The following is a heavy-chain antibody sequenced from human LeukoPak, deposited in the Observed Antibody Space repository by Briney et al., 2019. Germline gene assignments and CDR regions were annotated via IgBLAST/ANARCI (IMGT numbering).Heavy chain of an antibody. Sequence: GGSLRLSCAASGFTFSGYAMHWVRQAPGKGLEWVAVISYDGSNKYYADSVKGRFTISRDNSKNTLYLQMNSLRAEDTAVYYCARDRDEQQLAHGYWGQGTLVTVSS. CDR2: ISYDGSNK. J-gene: IGHJ4*02. D-gene: IGHD6-13*01. CDR3: ARDRDEQQLAHGY. V-gene: IGHV3-30*04. CDR1: GFTFSGYA.